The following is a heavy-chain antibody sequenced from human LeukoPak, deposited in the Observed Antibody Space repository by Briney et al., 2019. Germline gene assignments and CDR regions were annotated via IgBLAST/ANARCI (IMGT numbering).Heavy chain of an antibody. CDR1: GFTFSSYA. J-gene: IGHJ4*02. CDR2: IFGDAGVT. Sequence: GGSLRLSCATSGFTFSSYAMSWVRQAPGKGLEWVSTIFGDAGVTYYAYPAKGRFTISRDNSKNTLFLQMNSLRAEDTAVYYCAKDTPLTAYTSGWSRNSFDYWGQGSLVTVSS. V-gene: IGHV3-23*01. CDR3: AKDTPLTAYTSGWSRNSFDY. D-gene: IGHD6-19*01.